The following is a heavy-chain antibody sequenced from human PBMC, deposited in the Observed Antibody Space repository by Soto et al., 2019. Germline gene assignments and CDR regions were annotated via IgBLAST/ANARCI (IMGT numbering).Heavy chain of an antibody. V-gene: IGHV3-33*08. D-gene: IGHD6-6*01. J-gene: IGHJ4*02. CDR3: AREGGGKIVEYSSSTPFDY. Sequence: GGSLRLSCVGSGFIFSNNGMHWVRQAPGKGLEWVAVTWYDGSNKYYADSVKGRFTISRDNSKNTVYLQMNRLRAEDTAVYYCAREGGGKIVEYSSSTPFDYWGQGTLVTVSS. CDR2: TWYDGSNK. CDR1: GFIFSNNG.